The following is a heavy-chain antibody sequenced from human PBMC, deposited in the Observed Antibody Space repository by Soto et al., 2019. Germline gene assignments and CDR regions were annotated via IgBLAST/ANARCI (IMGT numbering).Heavy chain of an antibody. D-gene: IGHD2-8*01. CDR1: GFTFSSYS. CDR3: ARAGLYSGGLDAFDI. Sequence: EVQLVESGGGLVQPGGSLRLSCAASGFTFSSYSMNWVRQAPGKGLEWVSYISSGSGNIYYADSVKGRFTISRDNAKNSLFLQMNSRSAEDTAVYYCARAGLYSGGLDAFDIWGQGTMVTVSS. V-gene: IGHV3-48*01. CDR2: ISSGSGNI. J-gene: IGHJ3*02.